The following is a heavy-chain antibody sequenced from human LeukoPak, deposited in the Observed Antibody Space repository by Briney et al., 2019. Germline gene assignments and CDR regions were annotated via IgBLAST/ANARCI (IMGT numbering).Heavy chain of an antibody. D-gene: IGHD2-15*01. J-gene: IGHJ4*02. Sequence: GASVKVSCKASGGTFSSYAISWVRQAPGQGLEWMGRIIPILGIANYAQKFQGRVTITADKSTSTAYMELSSLRSEDTAVYYCARLVVAATSRDYWGQGTLATVSS. CDR1: GGTFSSYA. CDR2: IIPILGIA. CDR3: ARLVVAATSRDY. V-gene: IGHV1-69*04.